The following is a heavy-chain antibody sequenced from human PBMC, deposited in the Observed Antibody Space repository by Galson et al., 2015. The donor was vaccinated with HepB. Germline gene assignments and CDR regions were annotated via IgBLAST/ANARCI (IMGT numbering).Heavy chain of an antibody. V-gene: IGHV1-69*13. J-gene: IGHJ4*02. Sequence: QSGAEVKKPGASVKVSCKASGGTFSSYAISWVRQAPGQGLEWMGGIIPIFGTANYAQKFQGRVTITADESTSTAYMELSSLRSEDTAVYDCARDLGGYSGYEVVAAFDYWGQGTLVTVSS. CDR2: IIPIFGTA. CDR1: GGTFSSYA. CDR3: ARDLGGYSGYEVVAAFDY. D-gene: IGHD5-12*01.